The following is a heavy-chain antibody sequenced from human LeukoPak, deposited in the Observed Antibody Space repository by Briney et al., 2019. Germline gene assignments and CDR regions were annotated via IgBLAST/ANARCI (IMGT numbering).Heavy chain of an antibody. CDR1: GHTFTSYY. V-gene: IGHV1-46*01. D-gene: IGHD1-26*01. Sequence: ASVKVSCKASGHTFTSYYMDWVRQAPGQGLEWMGIINPSGRSRSYSQKCHGRVTMTRDMSTRTVYMELSSPRSDDTAVYYCARVESWEHSGSSKDAFDIWGQGTMVTVSS. J-gene: IGHJ3*02. CDR2: INPSGRSR. CDR3: ARVESWEHSGSSKDAFDI.